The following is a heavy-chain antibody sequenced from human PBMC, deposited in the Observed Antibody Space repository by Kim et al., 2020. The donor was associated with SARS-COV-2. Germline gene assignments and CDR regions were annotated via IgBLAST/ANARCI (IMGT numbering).Heavy chain of an antibody. J-gene: IGHJ6*02. V-gene: IGHV3-30*04. Sequence: GGSLRLSCAASGFTFSSYAMHWVRQAPGKGLEWVAVISYDGSNKYYADSVKGRFTISRDNSKNTLYLQMNSLRAEDTAVYYCARDGAEGLGTYYYYYGMDVWGQGTTVTVSS. CDR3: ARDGAEGLGTYYYYYGMDV. CDR1: GFTFSSYA. D-gene: IGHD3-10*01. CDR2: ISYDGSNK.